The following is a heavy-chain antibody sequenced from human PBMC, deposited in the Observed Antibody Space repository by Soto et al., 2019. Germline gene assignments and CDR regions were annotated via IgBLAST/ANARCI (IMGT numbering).Heavy chain of an antibody. D-gene: IGHD3-10*01. CDR1: GGSISRGGYF. V-gene: IGHV4-31*03. CDR3: ARGGSFGAGSYYNLDY. CDR2: IYYTGST. J-gene: IGHJ4*02. Sequence: PSETLSLTCTVSGGSISRGGYFWSWIRQHPGRGLECIGFIYYTGSTYYNPALQSRVTISVDTSENQFSLKLSSVTAADTAVYYCARGGSFGAGSYYNLDYWGQGMLVTVPQ.